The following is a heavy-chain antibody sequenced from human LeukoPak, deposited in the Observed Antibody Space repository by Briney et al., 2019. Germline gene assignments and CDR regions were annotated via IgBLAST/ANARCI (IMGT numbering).Heavy chain of an antibody. D-gene: IGHD3-16*01. CDR1: GGSFSGYY. CDR2: INHSGST. J-gene: IGHJ4*02. CDR3: ARRRLRKFDY. Sequence: SETLSLTCAVYGGSFSGYYWSWIRQPPGKGLEWIGEINHSGSTNYNPSLKSRVTISVDTSKNQFSLKLSSVTGADTAVYYCARRRLRKFDYWGQGTLVTVSS. V-gene: IGHV4-34*01.